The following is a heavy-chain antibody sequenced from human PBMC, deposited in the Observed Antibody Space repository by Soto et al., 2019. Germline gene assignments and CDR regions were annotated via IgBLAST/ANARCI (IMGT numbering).Heavy chain of an antibody. Sequence: GGSLRLSCAASGFTFSSYGMHWVRQAPGKGLEWVAVIWYDGSNKYYADSAKGRFTISRDNSENTLYLQMNSLRAEDTAVYYCARDFSLSESYGMDVWGQGTTVTVSS. D-gene: IGHD3-3*01. V-gene: IGHV3-33*01. CDR3: ARDFSLSESYGMDV. J-gene: IGHJ6*02. CDR2: IWYDGSNK. CDR1: GFTFSSYG.